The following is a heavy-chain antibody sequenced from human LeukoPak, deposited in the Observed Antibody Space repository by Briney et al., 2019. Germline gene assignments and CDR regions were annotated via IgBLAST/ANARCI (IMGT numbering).Heavy chain of an antibody. D-gene: IGHD3-16*02. CDR2: IYYSGST. Sequence: SETLSLTCTVSGGSISSGVYYWSWIRQHPGKGLEWIGYIYYSGSTYYNPSLKSRVTISVDTSKNQFSLKLSSVTAADTAVYYCARSPPIMITFGGVIVQGPFDYWGQGTLVTVSS. CDR3: ARSPPIMITFGGVIVQGPFDY. CDR1: GGSISSGVYY. J-gene: IGHJ4*02. V-gene: IGHV4-31*03.